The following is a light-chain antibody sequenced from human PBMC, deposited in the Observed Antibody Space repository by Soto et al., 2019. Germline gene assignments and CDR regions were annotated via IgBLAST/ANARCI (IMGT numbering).Light chain of an antibody. Sequence: DIVLTQSPATLSLSPGERATLSCRASQSVRGYLAWYQHKPGQAPRLLIYDASNRATGILARFSGSGSGTDFTLTISSLEPEDFAVYYCQQRSNWPGTFGQGTKLEIK. CDR1: QSVRGY. J-gene: IGKJ2*01. CDR3: QQRSNWPGT. V-gene: IGKV3-11*01. CDR2: DAS.